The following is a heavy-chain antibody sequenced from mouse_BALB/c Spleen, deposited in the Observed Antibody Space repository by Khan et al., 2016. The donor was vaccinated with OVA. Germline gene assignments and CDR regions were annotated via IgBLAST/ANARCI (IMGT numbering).Heavy chain of an antibody. CDR3: ARHEGYYGYGQGDY. Sequence: VQLKESGGGLVKPGGSLKLSCAASGFSFSRYSMSWVRQTPEKRLEWVATISSGGTFTYYSDSVKGRFTISRDNANNTLFLQMSSLRSEATAIYYCARHEGYYGYGQGDYWGQGTSVTVSS. CDR1: GFSFSRYS. CDR2: ISSGGTFT. D-gene: IGHD2-2*01. V-gene: IGHV5-9-3*01. J-gene: IGHJ4*01.